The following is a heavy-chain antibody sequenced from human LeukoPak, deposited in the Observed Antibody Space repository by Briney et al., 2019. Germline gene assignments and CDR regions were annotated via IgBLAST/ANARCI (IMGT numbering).Heavy chain of an antibody. CDR1: GYTFTSYY. V-gene: IGHV1-46*01. CDR2: INPSGGST. D-gene: IGHD6-13*01. Sequence: ASVKVSCKASGYTFTSYYMHWVRQAPGQGLEWMGLINPSGGSTSYAQKFQGRVTMTRDTSTSTVYMELSSLRSEDTAVYYCARDLIAAAGTGYFDYWGQGTLVTVSS. CDR3: ARDLIAAAGTGYFDY. J-gene: IGHJ4*02.